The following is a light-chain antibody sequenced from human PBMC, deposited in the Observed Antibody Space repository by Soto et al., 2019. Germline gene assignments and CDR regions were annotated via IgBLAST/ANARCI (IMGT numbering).Light chain of an antibody. Sequence: DIQMTQSPSSLSASVGDRVTITCRASQGISNYLAGYQQKPGKVPQLLIYGASTLQSWVPSRFSGSGSGTDFTLTIISLQPEDVATYYCQRYISAPFTFGPGTSVDVK. J-gene: IGKJ3*01. CDR1: QGISNY. CDR2: GAS. V-gene: IGKV1-27*01. CDR3: QRYISAPFT.